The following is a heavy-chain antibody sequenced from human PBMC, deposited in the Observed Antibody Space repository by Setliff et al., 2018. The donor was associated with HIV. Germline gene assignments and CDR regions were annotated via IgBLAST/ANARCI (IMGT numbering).Heavy chain of an antibody. CDR1: GYTFSSYD. CDR2: MNPNSGNT. CDR3: ARVGMGTVTTHGYWYFDL. J-gene: IGHJ2*01. D-gene: IGHD4-17*01. Sequence: ASVKVSCKASGYTFSSYDINWVRQATGQGLEWMGWMNPNSGNTGYAQRFQGRVTITRNTSISTAHMELSSLRSDDTAVYYCARVGMGTVTTHGYWYFDLWGRGTLVTVS. V-gene: IGHV1-8*03.